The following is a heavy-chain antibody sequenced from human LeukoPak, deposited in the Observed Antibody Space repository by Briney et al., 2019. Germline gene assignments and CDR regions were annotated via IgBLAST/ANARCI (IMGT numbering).Heavy chain of an antibody. D-gene: IGHD3-16*02. Sequence: GGSLRLSCAASGFTFSSYAMSWVRQAPGKGLEWVSAISGSGGSTYYADSVKGRFTISRDNSKNTLYLQMNSLRAEDTAVYYCAKDLEGGSTFGGVIVIEGNIDYWGQGTLVTVSS. CDR2: ISGSGGST. CDR1: GFTFSSYA. J-gene: IGHJ4*02. V-gene: IGHV3-23*01. CDR3: AKDLEGGSTFGGVIVIEGNIDY.